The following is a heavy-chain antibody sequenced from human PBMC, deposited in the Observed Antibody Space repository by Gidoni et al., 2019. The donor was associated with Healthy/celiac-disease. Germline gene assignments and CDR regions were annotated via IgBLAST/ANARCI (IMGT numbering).Heavy chain of an antibody. CDR2: MNPNSGNT. CDR3: ARVSLLSRAFDI. CDR1: GYTFTIYD. V-gene: IGHV1-8*01. D-gene: IGHD2-15*01. J-gene: IGHJ3*02. Sequence: QVQLVQSGAEVKKPGASVKVFCKASGYTFTIYDINWVRQATGQGLEWMGWMNPNSGNTGYAQKFQGRVTMTRNTSISTAYMELSSLRSEDTAVYYCARVSLLSRAFDIWGQGTMVTVSS.